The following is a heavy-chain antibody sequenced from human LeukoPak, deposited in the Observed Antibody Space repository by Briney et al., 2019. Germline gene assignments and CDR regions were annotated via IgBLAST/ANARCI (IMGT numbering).Heavy chain of an antibody. Sequence: SVTLSLTCTGYAGSSSGYYWSWIRQPAGKGLEGIGRIYPSGSTNYNPSLKSLVTMSVDTSKNQFSLRLSSVTAADTAVYYCARGSPGVAALTFDYWGQGTLVTVSS. CDR3: ARGSPGVAALTFDY. CDR2: IYPSGST. V-gene: IGHV4-4*07. D-gene: IGHD4/OR15-4a*01. CDR1: AGSSSGYY. J-gene: IGHJ4*02.